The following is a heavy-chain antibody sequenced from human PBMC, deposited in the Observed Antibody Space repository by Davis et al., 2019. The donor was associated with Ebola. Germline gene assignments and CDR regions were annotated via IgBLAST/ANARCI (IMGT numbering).Heavy chain of an antibody. CDR2: IRSKANSYAT. CDR3: TSPDSSSSY. Sequence: GESLKISCAASGFTFRGSAMHWVRQASGKGLEWVGRIRSKANSYATAYAASVKGRFTISRDDSKNTAYLQMNSLKTEDTAVYYCTSPDSSSSYWGQGTLVTVSS. D-gene: IGHD6-6*01. J-gene: IGHJ4*02. CDR1: GFTFRGSA. V-gene: IGHV3-73*01.